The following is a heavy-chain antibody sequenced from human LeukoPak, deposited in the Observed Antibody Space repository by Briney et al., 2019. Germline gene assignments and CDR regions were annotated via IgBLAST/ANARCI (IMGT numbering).Heavy chain of an antibody. CDR3: AKSRSAVAVAGSNY. CDR1: GFTYNNYG. D-gene: IGHD6-19*01. V-gene: IGHV3-23*01. Sequence: PGGSLRLSCASSGFTYNNYGMSWVRLAPGKGLELVSRISGSGDNTYYADSVKGRFTISRDSSRDTLYLQMNSLRAEDTAVYYCAKSRSAVAVAGSNYWGQGTLVTVSS. CDR2: ISGSGDNT. J-gene: IGHJ4*02.